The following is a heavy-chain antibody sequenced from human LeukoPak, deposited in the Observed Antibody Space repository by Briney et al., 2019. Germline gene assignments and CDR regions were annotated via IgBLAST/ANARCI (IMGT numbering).Heavy chain of an antibody. Sequence: SETLSLTCTVSGGSISSHYWTWIRQSPGTGLEWIGYISHIGRTNYNPSLKSRVTISIDTSKNQFSLKLRSVTAADTAVYYCARDLVTVTKGFDIWGQGTMVSVSS. CDR3: ARDLVTVTKGFDI. CDR2: ISHIGRT. V-gene: IGHV4-59*11. CDR1: GGSISSHY. D-gene: IGHD4-17*01. J-gene: IGHJ3*02.